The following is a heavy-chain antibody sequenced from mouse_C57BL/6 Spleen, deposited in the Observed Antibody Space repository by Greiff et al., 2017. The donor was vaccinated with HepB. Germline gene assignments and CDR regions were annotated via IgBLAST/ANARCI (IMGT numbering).Heavy chain of an antibody. CDR2: LGPGSGST. J-gene: IGHJ2*01. Sequence: VQLQQSGAELVKPGASVKISCKASGYTFTDYYINWVKQRPGQGLEWIGKLGPGSGSTYYNEKFKGKATLTADKSSSTAYMQLSSLTSEDSAVYFCARCSLYYGSSHQLGLDYWGQGTTLTVSS. CDR3: ARCSLYYGSSHQLGLDY. V-gene: IGHV1-77*01. CDR1: GYTFTDYY. D-gene: IGHD1-1*01.